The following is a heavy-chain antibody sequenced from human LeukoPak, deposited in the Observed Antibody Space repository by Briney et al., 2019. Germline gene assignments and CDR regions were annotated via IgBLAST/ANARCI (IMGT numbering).Heavy chain of an antibody. CDR1: GGFFSGYY. CDR3: VTRLTDYVWGSYGGAIDY. V-gene: IGHV4-34*01. Sequence: SETMSLTCAVYGGFFSGYYWSWIRQPPGKGLEWIGEINHSGSTNYHPSPKSRVTISADPSKNPFSLKRSSVTAADPAVYYCVTRLTDYVWGSYGGAIDYWGQGTLVTASS. J-gene: IGHJ4*02. D-gene: IGHD3-16*01. CDR2: INHSGST.